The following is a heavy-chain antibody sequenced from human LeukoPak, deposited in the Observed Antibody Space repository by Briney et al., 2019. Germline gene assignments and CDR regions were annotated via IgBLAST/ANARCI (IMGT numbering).Heavy chain of an antibody. CDR1: GFTFSSYG. D-gene: IGHD3-10*01. CDR3: AKEALLWFGEGDAFDI. Sequence: PGRSLRLSCAASGFTFSSYGMHWVRQAPGKGLEWVAVISYDGSNKYYADSVKGRFTISRDNSKNTLYLQMNSLRAEDTAVYYCAKEALLWFGEGDAFDIWGQGTMVIVSS. J-gene: IGHJ3*02. V-gene: IGHV3-30*18. CDR2: ISYDGSNK.